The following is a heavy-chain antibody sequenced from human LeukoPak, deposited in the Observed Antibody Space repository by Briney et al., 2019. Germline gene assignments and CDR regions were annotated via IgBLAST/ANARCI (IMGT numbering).Heavy chain of an antibody. J-gene: IGHJ4*02. Sequence: KPSETLSLTCSVSGGSFSSSGHYWGWIRQSPEKGLVWIGSIDSNGNTYYHPSVKSRVTISVDTSKNQFSLKLTSVTAAETAVYYCARSATVTTGYFDYWGQGALVTVSS. D-gene: IGHD4-17*01. CDR3: ARSATVTTGYFDY. V-gene: IGHV4-39*07. CDR1: GGSFSSSGHY. CDR2: IDSNGNT.